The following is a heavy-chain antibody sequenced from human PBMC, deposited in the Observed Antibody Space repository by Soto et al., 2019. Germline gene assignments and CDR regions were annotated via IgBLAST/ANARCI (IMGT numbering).Heavy chain of an antibody. CDR3: AREGPAPYYYYGMDV. J-gene: IGHJ6*02. CDR2: ISGYNGNT. Sequence: QVQLVQSRGEVKKPGASVKVSCKTSGYSFTTYGISWVRQAPGQGLEWMGWISGYNGNTNYAQKLKDRLTMTTDTSTSTAYMELGSLTSDDTAVYYCAREGPAPYYYYGMDVWGQGSTVTVSS. V-gene: IGHV1-18*01. CDR1: GYSFTTYG.